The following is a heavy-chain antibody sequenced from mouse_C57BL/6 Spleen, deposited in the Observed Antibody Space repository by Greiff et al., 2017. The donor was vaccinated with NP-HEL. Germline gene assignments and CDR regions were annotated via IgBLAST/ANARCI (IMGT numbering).Heavy chain of an antibody. CDR1: GYAFSSSW. CDR2: IYPGDGDT. Sequence: QVQLQQSGPELVKPGASVKISCKASGYAFSSSWMNWVKQRPGKGLEWIGRIYPGDGDTNYNGKFKGKATLTADKSSSTAYMQRRSLTSEDSAVYFCARGGYDYDGEAWFAYWGQGTLVTVSA. CDR3: ARGGYDYDGEAWFAY. D-gene: IGHD2-4*01. V-gene: IGHV1-82*01. J-gene: IGHJ3*01.